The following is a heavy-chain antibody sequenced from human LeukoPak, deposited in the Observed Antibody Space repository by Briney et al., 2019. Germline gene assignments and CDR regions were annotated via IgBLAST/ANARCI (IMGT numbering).Heavy chain of an antibody. CDR2: IYYSGST. Sequence: SETLSLTCTVSGGSISSYYWSWIRQPPGKGLEWIGHIYYSGSTNYNPSLKSRVTISVDTSKNQFSLKLSSVTAADTAVYYCARDKRTQDAFDIWGQGTMVTVSS. V-gene: IGHV4-59*01. CDR1: GGSISSYY. J-gene: IGHJ3*02. CDR3: ARDKRTQDAFDI.